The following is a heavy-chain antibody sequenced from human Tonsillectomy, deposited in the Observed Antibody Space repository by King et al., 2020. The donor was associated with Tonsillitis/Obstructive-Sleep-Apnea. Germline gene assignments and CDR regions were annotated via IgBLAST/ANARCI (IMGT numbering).Heavy chain of an antibody. J-gene: IGHJ4*02. CDR1: GLTFSDYY. V-gene: IGHV3-11*05. Sequence: VQLVESGGGLVKPGGSRRLSCAASGLTFSDYYMSWMRQAPGKGLEWVSYISSSSTYRNYADSVKGRFTISRDNAKSTLYLQMNSLRAEDTAVYYCARDLMSSTVTTFGYYVDWGQGTLVTVSP. CDR2: ISSSSTYR. D-gene: IGHD4-17*01. CDR3: ARDLMSSTVTTFGYYVD.